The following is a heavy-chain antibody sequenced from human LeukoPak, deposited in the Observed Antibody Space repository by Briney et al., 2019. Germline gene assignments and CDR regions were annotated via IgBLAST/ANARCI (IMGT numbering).Heavy chain of an antibody. CDR1: GASIIRSNYY. CDR2: IYYTGNT. Sequence: PSETLSLTCTVSGASIIRSNYYWGWIRQPPGKGLEWIGSIYYTGNTYNNPSLKSRVTMSVDTSKKQFSLRLRSVTAADTAVYYCAITLSPATPFVHFDSWGQGTLVTVSS. J-gene: IGHJ4*02. V-gene: IGHV4-39*01. D-gene: IGHD4-23*01. CDR3: AITLSPATPFVHFDS.